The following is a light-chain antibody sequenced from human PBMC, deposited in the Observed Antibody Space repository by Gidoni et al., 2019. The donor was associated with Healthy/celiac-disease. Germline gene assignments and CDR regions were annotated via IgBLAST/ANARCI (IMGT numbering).Light chain of an antibody. Sequence: DMQLPQSPSSLSASVGDIVTITCRASQSISSYLNWYQPKPGKAPKLLIYAASSLQSGVPSRFSGTGSGTDFTITIISLQAEDFATYYWQQSYSTPLTFGGGTKVDIK. CDR1: QSISSY. CDR2: AAS. J-gene: IGKJ4*01. V-gene: IGKV1-39*01. CDR3: QQSYSTPLT.